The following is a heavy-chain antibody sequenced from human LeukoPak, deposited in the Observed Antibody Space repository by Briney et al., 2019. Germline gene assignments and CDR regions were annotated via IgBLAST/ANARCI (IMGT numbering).Heavy chain of an antibody. CDR3: ARGSYYDSSGYDYFDY. V-gene: IGHV4-4*07. J-gene: IGHJ4*02. CDR2: IYTSGST. Sequence: SETLSLTRTVSGGSISSYYWSWIRQPAGKGLEWIGRIYTSGSTNCNPSLKSRVTMSVDTSKNQFSLKLSSVTAADTAVYYCARGSYYDSSGYDYFDYWGQGTLVTVSS. CDR1: GGSISSYY. D-gene: IGHD3-22*01.